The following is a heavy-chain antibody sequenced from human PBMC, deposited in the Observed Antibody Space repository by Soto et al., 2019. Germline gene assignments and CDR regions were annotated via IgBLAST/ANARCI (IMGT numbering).Heavy chain of an antibody. CDR3: ARAYCSSTSCFAGYYYYYMDV. J-gene: IGHJ6*03. CDR2: IYYSGST. D-gene: IGHD2-2*01. V-gene: IGHV4-59*01. Sequence: SETLSLTCTVSGGSISSYYWSWIRQPPGKGLEWIGYIYYSGSTNYNPSLKSRVTISVDTSKNQFSLKLSSVTAADTAVYYCARAYCSSTSCFAGYYYYYMDVWGKGTTVTVSS. CDR1: GGSISSYY.